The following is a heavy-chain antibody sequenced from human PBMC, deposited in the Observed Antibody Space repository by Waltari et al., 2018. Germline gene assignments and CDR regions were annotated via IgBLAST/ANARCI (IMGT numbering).Heavy chain of an antibody. V-gene: IGHV4-59*01. Sequence: QVQLQESGPGLVKPSETLSLTCTVSGGSISSYYWSWIRQPPGKGLAGIGKIYSSGTTNTNPSLKSRVTISVDTSKNQFSLKLSSVTAADTAVYYCARDRYCSGGSCYGAGGAFDIWGQGTMVTVSS. CDR1: GGSISSYY. CDR3: ARDRYCSGGSCYGAGGAFDI. D-gene: IGHD2-15*01. J-gene: IGHJ3*02. CDR2: IYSSGTT.